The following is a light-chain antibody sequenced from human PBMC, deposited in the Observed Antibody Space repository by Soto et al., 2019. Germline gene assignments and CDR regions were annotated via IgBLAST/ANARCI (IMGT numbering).Light chain of an antibody. V-gene: IGKV1-9*01. J-gene: IGKJ5*01. Sequence: DIQLTQSPSFLSASVGDRVTVTCRASQDISSYLAWYQQKPGQAPNLLIHTASTLQSGVPSRFSGSGSGAEFTLTISSLQPDDFATYYCQQRHSYPITFGQGTRLDIK. CDR3: QQRHSYPIT. CDR1: QDISSY. CDR2: TAS.